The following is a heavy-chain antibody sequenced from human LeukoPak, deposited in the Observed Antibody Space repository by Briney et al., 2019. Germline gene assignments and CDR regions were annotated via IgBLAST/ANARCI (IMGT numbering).Heavy chain of an antibody. CDR2: MYDSVRT. V-gene: IGHV4-59*11. CDR1: GGSISSHY. J-gene: IGHJ4*02. Sequence: SETLSLTCTVPGGSISSHYWSWIRQPPGKGLEWIGYMYDSVRTKDNPSLKSRVTLSADTSKNQFSLRLSSVTAADTAVYYCATIKRGNIYGYFDFWGQRILVTVSS. CDR3: ATIKRGNIYGYFDF. D-gene: IGHD5-18*01.